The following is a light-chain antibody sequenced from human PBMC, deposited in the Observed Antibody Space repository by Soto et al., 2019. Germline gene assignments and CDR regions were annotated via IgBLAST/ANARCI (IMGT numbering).Light chain of an antibody. CDR3: RHFYSYPLT. Sequence: DIQLTQSPPFLSASVGDRVTITCRASQGISSSLAWYQQKPGKAPKLLIYGASTLQSGVPSRFSGSGSGTEFTLTISSLQPEDFATYYCRHFYSYPLTFGQGTRLEIK. V-gene: IGKV1-9*01. J-gene: IGKJ5*01. CDR1: QGISSS. CDR2: GAS.